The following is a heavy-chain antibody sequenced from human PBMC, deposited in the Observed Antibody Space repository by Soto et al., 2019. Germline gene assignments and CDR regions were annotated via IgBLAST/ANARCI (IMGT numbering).Heavy chain of an antibody. V-gene: IGHV4-30-4*01. J-gene: IGHJ6*02. D-gene: IGHD1-26*01. CDR1: GGSITAGNYV. Sequence: ASETLSLTCTVSGGSITAGNYVLTWIRQSPGKGLEWIGYISYSGTYYNPSLKSRLTISIDTSKSQLSLQVTSVTAADTAVYYCATRSATFFFYGMDVWGQGTTVTVSS. CDR2: ISYSGT. CDR3: ATRSATFFFYGMDV.